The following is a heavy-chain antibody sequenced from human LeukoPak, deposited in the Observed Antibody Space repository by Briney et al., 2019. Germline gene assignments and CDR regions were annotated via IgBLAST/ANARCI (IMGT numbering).Heavy chain of an antibody. D-gene: IGHD3-22*01. CDR3: ARDEGSAYPFDY. V-gene: IGHV4-39*07. CDR1: GGSISSSSYY. CDR2: IYYSGST. Sequence: SETLSLTCTVSGGSISSSSYYWGWIRQPPGKGLEWIGSIYYSGSTYYNPTLKSRVTISVDTSKNQFSLNLNSVTAADTAVYFCARDEGSAYPFDYWGQGTLVTVSS. J-gene: IGHJ4*02.